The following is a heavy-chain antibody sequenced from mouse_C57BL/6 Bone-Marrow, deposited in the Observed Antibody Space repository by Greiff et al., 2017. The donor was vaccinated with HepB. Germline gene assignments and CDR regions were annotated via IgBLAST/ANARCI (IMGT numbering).Heavy chain of an antibody. Sequence: VHVKQSVAELVRPGASVKLSCTASGFNIKNTYMHWVKQRPEQGLEWIGRIDPENGNTKYAPKFQGKATITADTSSNTAYLQLSSLPSEDTAIYYCASITTVGFDVWGTGTTVTVSS. D-gene: IGHD1-1*01. CDR1: GFNIKNTY. CDR3: ASITTVGFDV. V-gene: IGHV14-3*01. CDR2: IDPENGNT. J-gene: IGHJ1*03.